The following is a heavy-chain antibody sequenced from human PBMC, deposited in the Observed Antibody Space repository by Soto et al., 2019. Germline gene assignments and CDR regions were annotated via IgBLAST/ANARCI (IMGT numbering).Heavy chain of an antibody. Sequence: ASVKVSCNASAYTFTSYYINWVRQATGQGLEWMGWMNPNSGNTGYAQKFQGRVTMTRNTSISTAYMELSSLRSEDTAVYYCARGKPDYDFWSGHIYSYDYWGQGTLVTVSS. J-gene: IGHJ4*02. CDR1: AYTFTSYY. CDR3: ARGKPDYDFWSGHIYSYDY. D-gene: IGHD3-3*01. V-gene: IGHV1-8*01. CDR2: MNPNSGNT.